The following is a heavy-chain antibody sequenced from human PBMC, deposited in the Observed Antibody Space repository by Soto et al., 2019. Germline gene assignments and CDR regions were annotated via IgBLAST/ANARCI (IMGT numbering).Heavy chain of an antibody. D-gene: IGHD1-1*01. CDR2: IIPIFGTA. CDR1: GGTFSSYA. V-gene: IGHV1-69*13. CDR3: ARVRERRMDYYYYGMDV. J-gene: IGHJ6*02. Sequence: GASVKVSCKASGGTFSSYAISWVRQAPGQGLEWMGGIIPIFGTANYAQKFQGRVTITADESTSTAYMELSSLRSEDTAVYYCARVRERRMDYYYYGMDVWGQGTTVTVSS.